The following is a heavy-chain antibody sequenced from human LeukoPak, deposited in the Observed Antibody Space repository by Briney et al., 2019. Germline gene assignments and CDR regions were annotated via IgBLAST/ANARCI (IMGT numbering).Heavy chain of an antibody. CDR2: ISGSGGGSST. CDR3: ATLFGVVNIGPTDY. V-gene: IGHV3-23*01. Sequence: PGGTLRLSCVASGFTFSSCGMSWVRQAPGKGLEWVSSISGSGGGSSTYYADSVKGRFIISRDNSKNTLFLQMNSLRAEDTAVYYCATLFGVVNIGPTDYWGQGTLVTVSS. CDR1: GFTFSSCG. D-gene: IGHD3-3*01. J-gene: IGHJ4*02.